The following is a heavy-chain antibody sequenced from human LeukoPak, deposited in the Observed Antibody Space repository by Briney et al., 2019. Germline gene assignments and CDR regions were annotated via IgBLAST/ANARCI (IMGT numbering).Heavy chain of an antibody. CDR3: ASASGSGSYEDY. D-gene: IGHD3-10*01. J-gene: IGHJ4*02. Sequence: ASVKVSCKASGGTFSSYAISWVRQAPGQGLEWMGRIIPILGIANYAQKFQGRVTITADKSTSTAYMELSSLRSEDTAVYYCASASGSGSYEDYWGQGTLVTVSS. V-gene: IGHV1-69*04. CDR2: IIPILGIA. CDR1: GGTFSSYA.